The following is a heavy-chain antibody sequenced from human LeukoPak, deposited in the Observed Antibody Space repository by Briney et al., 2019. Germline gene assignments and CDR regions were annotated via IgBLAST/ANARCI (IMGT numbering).Heavy chain of an antibody. CDR2: ISSSSSYI. CDR1: GFTFSSYS. J-gene: IGHJ6*03. CDR3: ARDTAAAGWYYYMDV. D-gene: IGHD6-13*01. V-gene: IGHV3-21*01. Sequence: GGSLRLSCAASGFTFSSYSMNWVRQAPGKGLEWVSSISSSSSYIYYADSVKGRFTISRDNAKNSLYLQMNSLRAEDTAVYYCARDTAAAGWYYYMDVWGKGTTVTVSS.